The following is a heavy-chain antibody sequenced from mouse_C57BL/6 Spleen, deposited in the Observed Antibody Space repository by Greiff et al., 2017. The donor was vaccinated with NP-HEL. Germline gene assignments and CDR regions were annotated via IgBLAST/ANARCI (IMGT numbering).Heavy chain of an antibody. D-gene: IGHD6-1*01. Sequence: SGAELVRPGASVTLSCKASGYTFTDYEMHWVKQTPVHGLEWIGAIDPETGGTAYNQKFKGKAILTADKSSSTAYMELRSLTSEDSAVYYCTILYYYAMDYWGQGTSVTVSS. V-gene: IGHV1-15*01. CDR2: IDPETGGT. CDR3: TILYYYAMDY. CDR1: GYTFTDYE. J-gene: IGHJ4*01.